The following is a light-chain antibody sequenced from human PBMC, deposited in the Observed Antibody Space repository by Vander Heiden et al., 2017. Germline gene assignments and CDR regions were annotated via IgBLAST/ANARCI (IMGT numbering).Light chain of an antibody. CDR3: QQRSNWPPSIT. Sequence: EIVLTQSPATLALSPGERATLPCRASQSVSSYLAWYQQKPGQAPTLLIYDASNRATGSPARFSGSGSGTDFTLTISSLELEDFAVYYCQQRSNWPPSITFGQGTRLEIK. V-gene: IGKV3-11*01. J-gene: IGKJ5*01. CDR1: QSVSSY. CDR2: DAS.